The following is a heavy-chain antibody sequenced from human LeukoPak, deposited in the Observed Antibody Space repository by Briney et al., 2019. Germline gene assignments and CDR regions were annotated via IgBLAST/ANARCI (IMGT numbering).Heavy chain of an antibody. CDR2: ISAYSGNT. Sequence: VSVKVSCKASGYTFTNYGISWVRQAPGQGLEWMGWISAYSGNTNYAQKLQGRVTMTTDTSTSTAYMELRSLRSDDTAVYYCARDPLFGVPLPMSFNWFDPWGQGTLVTVSS. D-gene: IGHD3-3*01. J-gene: IGHJ5*02. CDR1: GYTFTNYG. V-gene: IGHV1-18*01. CDR3: ARDPLFGVPLPMSFNWFDP.